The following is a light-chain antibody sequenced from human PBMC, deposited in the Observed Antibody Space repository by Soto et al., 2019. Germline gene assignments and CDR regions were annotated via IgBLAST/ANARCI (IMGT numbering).Light chain of an antibody. V-gene: IGKV1-5*03. CDR2: KAS. CDR3: QQYNTYWT. Sequence: DIQMTQSPSTLSASVGDIVTITCRASQSISSWLAWYQQRPGKAPKLLIYKASTLESGVPSRFSGSGSGTEFTLTISSLQPDDFATYYCQQYNTYWTFGQGTRLEIK. J-gene: IGKJ5*01. CDR1: QSISSW.